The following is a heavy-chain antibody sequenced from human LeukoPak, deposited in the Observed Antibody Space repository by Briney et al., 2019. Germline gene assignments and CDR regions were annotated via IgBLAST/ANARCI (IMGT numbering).Heavy chain of an antibody. CDR2: ISSSSYI. CDR3: ARDLTPLMITFGGVIVD. V-gene: IGHV3-21*01. CDR1: GFTFSSYS. D-gene: IGHD3-16*02. Sequence: PGGSLRLSCAASGFTFSSYSMNWVRQAPGKGLEWVSSISSSSYIYYADSVKGRFTISRDNAKNSLYLQMNSLRAEDTAVYYCARDLTPLMITFGGVIVDWGQGTLVTVSS. J-gene: IGHJ4*02.